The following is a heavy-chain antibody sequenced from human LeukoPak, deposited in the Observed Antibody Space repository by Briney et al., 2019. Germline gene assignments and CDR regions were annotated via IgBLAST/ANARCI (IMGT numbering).Heavy chain of an antibody. Sequence: GRSLRLSCAASGFTFSSYAMHWVRQAPGKGLEWVAVISYDGSNKYYADSVKGRFTISRDNSKNTLYLQMNSLRAEDTAVYYCARDKGGLYGDYDRGQGTLVTVSS. CDR3: ARDKGGLYGDYD. CDR1: GFTFSSYA. V-gene: IGHV3-30-3*01. J-gene: IGHJ4*02. CDR2: ISYDGSNK. D-gene: IGHD4-17*01.